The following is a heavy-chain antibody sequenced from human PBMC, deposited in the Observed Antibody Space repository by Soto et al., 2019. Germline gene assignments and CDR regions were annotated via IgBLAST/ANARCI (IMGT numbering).Heavy chain of an antibody. D-gene: IGHD2-15*01. CDR1: GGSISSGGYY. CDR2: IYYSGST. CDR3: VVVTGLQNWFDP. V-gene: IGHV4-31*03. Sequence: PLETLSLTCTVSGGSISSGGYYWSWIRQHPGKGLEWIGYIYYSGSTYYNPSLKSRVTISVDTSKNQFSLKLSSVTAADTAVYYCVVVTGLQNWFDPWGQGTLVTVS. J-gene: IGHJ5*02.